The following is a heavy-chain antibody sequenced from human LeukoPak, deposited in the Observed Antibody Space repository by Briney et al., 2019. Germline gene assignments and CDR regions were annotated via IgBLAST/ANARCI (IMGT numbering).Heavy chain of an antibody. CDR1: RFTFSYYW. V-gene: IGHV3-7*01. Sequence: GGSLRLSCAASRFTFSYYWMSWVRQAPGKGLEWVANIKQDGSEKYYVDSVKGRFTISRDNAKNSLYLQMNSLRVEDTAVYYCARATDCSSTSCYGVYAFDIWGQGTMVTVSS. CDR3: ARATDCSSTSCYGVYAFDI. D-gene: IGHD2-2*01. J-gene: IGHJ3*02. CDR2: IKQDGSEK.